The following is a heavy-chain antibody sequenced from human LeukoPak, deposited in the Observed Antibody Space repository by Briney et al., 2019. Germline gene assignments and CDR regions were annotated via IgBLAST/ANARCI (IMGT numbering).Heavy chain of an antibody. V-gene: IGHV4-34*01. CDR3: ARGPRWLTSYYFDY. Sequence: PSETLSLTRAVYGGSFSGYYWSWIRQPPGKGLEWIGEINHSGSTNYNPSLKSRVTISVDTSKNQFSLKLSSVTAADTAVYYCARGPRWLTSYYFDYWGQGTLVTVSS. CDR1: GGSFSGYY. J-gene: IGHJ4*02. D-gene: IGHD6-19*01. CDR2: INHSGST.